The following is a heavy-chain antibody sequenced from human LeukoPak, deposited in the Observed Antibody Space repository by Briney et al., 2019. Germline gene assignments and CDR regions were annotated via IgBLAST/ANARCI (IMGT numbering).Heavy chain of an antibody. V-gene: IGHV3-23*01. D-gene: IGHD2-2*01. CDR1: GFTFSSYA. Sequence: SGGSLRLSCAASGFTFSSYAMSWVRQAPGKGLEWVSSFSVSSGSAYYADSVKGQFTISRDNSKNTFYLQMNSLRAEDTALYYCGVVPTATRGVDWGQGTLVTVSS. CDR2: FSVSSGSA. J-gene: IGHJ4*02. CDR3: GVVPTATRGVD.